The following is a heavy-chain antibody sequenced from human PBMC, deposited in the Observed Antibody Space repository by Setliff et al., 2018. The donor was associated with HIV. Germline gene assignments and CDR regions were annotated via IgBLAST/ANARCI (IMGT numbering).Heavy chain of an antibody. J-gene: IGHJ4*02. CDR1: SDSIRFYY. CDR2: VYYTGST. Sequence: SETLSLTCTVSSDSIRFYYWTWIRQPPGKGLEWIGNVYYTGSTNYNPSLKSRITISIDTSKSQFSLKLTSVAAADAAVYYCARDSGGYNYGFAVGSFDYWGQGALVTVSS. CDR3: ARDSGGYNYGFAVGSFDY. D-gene: IGHD5-18*01. V-gene: IGHV4-59*01.